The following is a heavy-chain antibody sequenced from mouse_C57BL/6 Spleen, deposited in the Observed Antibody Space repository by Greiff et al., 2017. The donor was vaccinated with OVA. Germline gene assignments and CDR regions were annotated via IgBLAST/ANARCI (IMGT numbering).Heavy chain of an antibody. V-gene: IGHV1-80*01. Sequence: QVQLKESGAELVKPGASVKISCKASGYAFSSYWMNWVKQRPGKGLEWIGQIYPGDGDTNYNGKFKGKATLTADKSSSTAYMQLSSLTSEDSAVYFCAREDRRAMDYWGQGTSVTVSS. CDR3: AREDRRAMDY. CDR1: GYAFSSYW. D-gene: IGHD2-14*01. J-gene: IGHJ4*01. CDR2: IYPGDGDT.